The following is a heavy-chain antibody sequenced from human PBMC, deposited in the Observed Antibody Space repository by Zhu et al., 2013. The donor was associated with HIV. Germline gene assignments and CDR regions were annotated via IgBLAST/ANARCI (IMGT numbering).Heavy chain of an antibody. CDR2: IIPIIGTP. CDR1: YG. V-gene: IGHV1-69*11. Sequence: YGFSWVRRPLGKGLSGWRIIPIIGTPHYAXNSQGRLTITADESRNSAFLELSRLRPEDTAVYYCARGTGVTGPGQFYYYAMDVWGQGTTVTVSS. J-gene: IGHJ6*02. D-gene: IGHD6-19*01. CDR3: ARGTGVTGPGQFYYYAMDV.